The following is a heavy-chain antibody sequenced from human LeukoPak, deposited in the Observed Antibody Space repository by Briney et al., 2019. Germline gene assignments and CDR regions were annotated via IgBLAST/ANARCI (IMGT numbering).Heavy chain of an antibody. Sequence: GGSLRLSCAASGFTFSNYWLHWVRQAPGKGLEWVSSISSSSSYIYYADSVKGRFTISRDNAKNSLYLQMNSLRAEDTAVYYCATLQNWFDPWGQGTLVTVSS. J-gene: IGHJ5*02. CDR3: ATLQNWFDP. V-gene: IGHV3-21*01. D-gene: IGHD5-24*01. CDR2: ISSSSSYI. CDR1: GFTFSNYW.